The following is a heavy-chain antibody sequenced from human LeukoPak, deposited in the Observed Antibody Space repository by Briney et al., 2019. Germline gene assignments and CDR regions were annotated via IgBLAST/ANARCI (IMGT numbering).Heavy chain of an antibody. CDR1: GFSVSTKY. CDR2: IYSGGTT. CDR3: ARDRVSTVHPIDY. J-gene: IGHJ4*02. D-gene: IGHD6-6*01. Sequence: GGSLRLSCAVSGFSVSTKYMSWVRQAPGKGLEWVSVIYSGGTTYYADSVKGRFTISRDNSKNTLYLQMNSMRAEDTTVYYCARDRVSTVHPIDYWGQGSMVTVSS. V-gene: IGHV3-66*01.